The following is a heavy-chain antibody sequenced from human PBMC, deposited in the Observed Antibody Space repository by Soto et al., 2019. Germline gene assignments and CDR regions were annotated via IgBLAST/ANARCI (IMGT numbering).Heavy chain of an antibody. CDR3: ARDSFWGFDY. J-gene: IGHJ4*02. CDR2: IRDTGSEK. Sequence: EVQLVESGGGFIQTGGSLRLSCAASGFTFSQYPMNWVRQAPGKGLEWVSNIRDTGSEKFYADSVKGRFTVSRDNAKDSLYLQMNSLRDDDTAVYYCARDSFWGFDYWGQGSLVTVSS. CDR1: GFTFSQYP. D-gene: IGHD3-16*01. V-gene: IGHV3-48*02.